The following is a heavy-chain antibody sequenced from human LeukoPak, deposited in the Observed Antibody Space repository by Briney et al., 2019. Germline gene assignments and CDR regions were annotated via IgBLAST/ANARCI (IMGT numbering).Heavy chain of an antibody. CDR3: ARVGDSGSYYGPDY. Sequence: SETLSLTCTVSGGSISSGDYYWSWIRQPPGKGLEWIGYIYYSGSTYYNPSLKSRVTISVDTSKNQFSLKLSSVTAADTAVYYCARVGDSGSYYGPDYWGQGTLVTVSS. V-gene: IGHV4-30-4*08. CDR2: IYYSGST. J-gene: IGHJ4*02. D-gene: IGHD1-26*01. CDR1: GGSISSGDYY.